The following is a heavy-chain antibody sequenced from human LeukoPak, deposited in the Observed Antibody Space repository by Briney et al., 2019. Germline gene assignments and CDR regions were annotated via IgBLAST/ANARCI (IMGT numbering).Heavy chain of an antibody. Sequence: ASVKVSCKASGYTFTGYYMHWVRQAPGQGLEWMVWINPNSGGTNYAQKFQGRVTMTRDTSISTAYMELSRLTSDDTAVYYCASRLSASGYYYGMDVWGQGTTVTVSS. D-gene: IGHD2-2*01. J-gene: IGHJ6*02. V-gene: IGHV1-2*02. CDR2: INPNSGGT. CDR3: ASRLSASGYYYGMDV. CDR1: GYTFTGYY.